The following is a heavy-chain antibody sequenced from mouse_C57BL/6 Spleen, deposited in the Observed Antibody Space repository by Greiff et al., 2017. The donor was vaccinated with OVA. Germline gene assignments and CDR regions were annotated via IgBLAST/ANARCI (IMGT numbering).Heavy chain of an antibody. D-gene: IGHD1-1*01. V-gene: IGHV5-12*01. CDR3: ARRSTTVGWYFDV. CDR1: GFTFSDYY. CDR2: ISNGGGST. J-gene: IGHJ1*03. Sequence: EVKLQESGGGLVQPGGSLKLSCAASGFTFSDYYMYWVRQTPEKRLEWVAYISNGGGSTYYPDTVKGRFTISRDNAKNTLYLQMSRLKSEDTAMYYCARRSTTVGWYFDVWGTGTTVTVSS.